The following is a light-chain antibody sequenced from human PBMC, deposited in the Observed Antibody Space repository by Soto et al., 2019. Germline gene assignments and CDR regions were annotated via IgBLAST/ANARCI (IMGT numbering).Light chain of an antibody. J-gene: IGLJ2*01. CDR3: NSYTSDNTRV. Sequence: QSALTQPASVSGSPGQSITISCTGTSSDVGGYNYVSWYQQHPGKAPKLMIYDVSNRPSGVSNRFSGSKSGNTASLTISGLQAEDEADYYCNSYTSDNTRVFGGGTKLTVL. V-gene: IGLV2-14*01. CDR2: DVS. CDR1: SSDVGGYNY.